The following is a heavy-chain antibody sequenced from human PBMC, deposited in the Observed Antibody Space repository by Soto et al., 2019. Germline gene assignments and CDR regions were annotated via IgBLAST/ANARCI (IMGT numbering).Heavy chain of an antibody. CDR1: GFTFSSYA. CDR2: ISASGGST. J-gene: IGHJ5*02. Sequence: EVQLLESGGGLVQPGGSLRLSCAASGFTFSSYAMSWVRQAPGKGLEWVSAISASGGSTYYADSVKGRFTICRDHSKNTLDLQMNSRRADDTAVYYCAKLDNYDFWSDSSHNWFDPWGQGTLVTVSS. D-gene: IGHD3-3*01. V-gene: IGHV3-23*01. CDR3: AKLDNYDFWSDSSHNWFDP.